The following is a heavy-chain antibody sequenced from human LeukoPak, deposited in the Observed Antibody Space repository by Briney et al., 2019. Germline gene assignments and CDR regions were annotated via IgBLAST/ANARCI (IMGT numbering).Heavy chain of an antibody. J-gene: IGHJ4*02. CDR3: AKSPATVGATGYFDY. V-gene: IGHV3-9*01. CDR2: ISWNSGSI. Sequence: GRSLRLSCAASGFTFDDYAMHWVRHAPGKGLEWVSGISWNSGSIGYADSVKGRFTISRNNAKNSLYLQMNSLRAEDTALYYCAKSPATVGATGYFDYWGQGTLVTVSS. D-gene: IGHD1-26*01. CDR1: GFTFDDYA.